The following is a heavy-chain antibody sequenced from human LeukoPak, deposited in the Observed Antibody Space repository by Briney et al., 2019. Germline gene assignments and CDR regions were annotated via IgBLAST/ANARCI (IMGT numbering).Heavy chain of an antibody. Sequence: GSLRLSCAASGFTFRSYAMSWVRQAPGKGLEWIGEINHSGSTNYNPSLKSRVTISVDTSKNQFSLKLSSVTAADTAVYYCARVRGVIITLWGQGTLVTVSS. J-gene: IGHJ4*02. CDR1: GFTFRSYA. V-gene: IGHV4-34*01. CDR3: ARVRGVIITL. D-gene: IGHD3-10*01. CDR2: INHSGST.